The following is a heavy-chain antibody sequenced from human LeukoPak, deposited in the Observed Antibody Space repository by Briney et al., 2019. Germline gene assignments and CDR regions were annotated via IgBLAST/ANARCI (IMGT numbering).Heavy chain of an antibody. D-gene: IGHD6-6*01. V-gene: IGHV4-59*02. J-gene: IGHJ4*02. Sequence: SETLSLTCTVSGDSVRPYYWSWIRQPPGKGLEWIGYIYNSGSTNYNPSLKSRVSISIDTSKNHFSLSLNSVTAADTAVYYCARGPYSSSLDYWGQGTVVTVSS. CDR2: IYNSGST. CDR3: ARGPYSSSLDY. CDR1: GDSVRPYY.